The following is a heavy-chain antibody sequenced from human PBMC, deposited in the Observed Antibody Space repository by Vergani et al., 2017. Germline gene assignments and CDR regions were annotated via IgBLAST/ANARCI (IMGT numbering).Heavy chain of an antibody. CDR2: IYSGGST. D-gene: IGHD5-12*01. Sequence: EVQLVESGGGLVQPGGSLRLSCAASVFTVSSNYMSWVRQAPGKGLEWVSVIYSGGSTYYADSVKGRFTISRHNSKNTLYLQMNSLRAEDTAVYYCARDRVDTVATTTYYYYYYGMDVWGQGTTVTVSS. CDR1: VFTVSSNY. J-gene: IGHJ6*02. V-gene: IGHV3-53*04. CDR3: ARDRVDTVATTTYYYYYYGMDV.